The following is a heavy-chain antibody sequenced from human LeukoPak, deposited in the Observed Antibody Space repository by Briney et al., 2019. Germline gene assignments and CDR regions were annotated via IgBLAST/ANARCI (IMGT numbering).Heavy chain of an antibody. J-gene: IGHJ4*02. D-gene: IGHD3-9*01. Sequence: SQTLSLTCAVAGYSISSGYYWGWIRQPPGKGREWIGSIYHSASTYYTPSLNSRVSISVETSKNQFSLPLSSVTAPDPAVYYCARGRVYYDILPGYYYFAYWGQATLVTVS. CDR1: GYSISSGYY. CDR2: IYHSAST. V-gene: IGHV4-38-2*01. CDR3: ARGRVYYDILPGYYYFAY.